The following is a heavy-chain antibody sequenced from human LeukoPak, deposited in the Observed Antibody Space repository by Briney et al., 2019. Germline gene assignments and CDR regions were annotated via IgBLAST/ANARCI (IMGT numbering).Heavy chain of an antibody. Sequence: SETLSLTCAVYGGSFSGYYRSWIRQPPGKVLEWIGEINHSGSTNYNPSLKSRVTISVDTSKNQFSLKLSSVTAADTAVYYCARGAPATIDYSGQGTLVTVSS. CDR1: GGSFSGYY. CDR2: INHSGST. CDR3: ARGAPATIDY. J-gene: IGHJ4*02. V-gene: IGHV4-34*01. D-gene: IGHD2-2*01.